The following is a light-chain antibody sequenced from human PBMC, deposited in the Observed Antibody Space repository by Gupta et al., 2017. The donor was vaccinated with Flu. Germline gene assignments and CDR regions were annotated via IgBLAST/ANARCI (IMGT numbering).Light chain of an antibody. CDR3: AAWDDSLSGPGV. CDR2: RNN. CDR1: SSNIGSNY. V-gene: IGLV1-47*01. Sequence: QSVLTQPPSASGPPGQRVTISCSGRSSNIGSNYVYWYQQLPGTAPKLLIYRNNQRPSGVPDRFSGSKSGTSASLAISGLRSEDEADYYCAAWDDSLSGPGVFGGGTKLTVL. J-gene: IGLJ2*01.